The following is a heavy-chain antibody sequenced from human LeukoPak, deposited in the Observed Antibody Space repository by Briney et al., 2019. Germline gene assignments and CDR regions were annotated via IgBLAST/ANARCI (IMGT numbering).Heavy chain of an antibody. CDR1: GFTFSSYW. CDR2: IKSDGSEI. V-gene: IGHV3-7*04. CDR3: TRGHYGMDV. Sequence: GGSLRLSCAASGFTFSSYWMTWVRQAPGKGLEWVANIKSDGSEIYYLDSVKGRFTISRDNAKDSLYLQMNSLRAEDTAVYYCTRGHYGMDVWGQGTTVTVCS. J-gene: IGHJ6*02.